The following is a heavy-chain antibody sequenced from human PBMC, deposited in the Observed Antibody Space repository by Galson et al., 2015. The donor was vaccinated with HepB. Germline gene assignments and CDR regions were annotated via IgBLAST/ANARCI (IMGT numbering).Heavy chain of an antibody. CDR1: GYTFTGYY. CDR2: INPNSGGT. V-gene: IGHV1-2*04. J-gene: IGHJ6*02. Sequence: SVKVSCKASGYTFTGYYMHWVRQAPGQGLEWMGWINPNSGGTNYAQKFQGWVTMTRDTSISTAYMELSRLRSDDTAVYYCARWAGGSSLYYYYGMDVWGQGTTVTVSS. CDR3: ARWAGGSSLYYYYGMDV. D-gene: IGHD2-15*01.